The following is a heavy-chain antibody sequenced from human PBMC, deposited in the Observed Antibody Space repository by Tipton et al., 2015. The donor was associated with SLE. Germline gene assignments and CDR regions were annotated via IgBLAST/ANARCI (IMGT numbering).Heavy chain of an antibody. D-gene: IGHD6-13*01. CDR1: RDSIRSSSNY. Sequence: TLSLTCSASRDSIRSSSNYWGWIRRPPGKGLEWFGSLYYSGSTYYNPSLHSRASISADTPKNHFSLWLTSVTAADTAVYYCARGAGIAAAATRFDYWGRGTLVTVSS. J-gene: IGHJ4*02. CDR3: ARGAGIAAAATRFDY. V-gene: IGHV4-39*07. CDR2: LYYSGST.